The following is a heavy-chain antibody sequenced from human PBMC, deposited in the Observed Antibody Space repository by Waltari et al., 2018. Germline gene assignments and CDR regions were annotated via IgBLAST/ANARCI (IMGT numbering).Heavy chain of an antibody. J-gene: IGHJ4*02. CDR1: GYTFTSYA. D-gene: IGHD6-19*01. V-gene: IGHV1-3*01. CDR2: INAGNGNT. Sequence: QVQLVQSGAEVKKPGASVKVSCKASGYTFTSYAMHWVRQAPGQRLEWMGWINAGNGNTKYSQEFQGRVTITRDTSASTAYMELSSLRSEDTAVYYCARAAKVAVAGTLGYWGQGTLVTVSS. CDR3: ARAAKVAVAGTLGY.